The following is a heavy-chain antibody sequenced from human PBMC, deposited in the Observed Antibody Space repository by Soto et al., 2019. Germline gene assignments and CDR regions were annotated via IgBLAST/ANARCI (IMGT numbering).Heavy chain of an antibody. CDR1: GFTFSSYS. J-gene: IGHJ6*02. CDR2: ISSSSSYI. CDR3: ARDWGSGWHYGMDV. Sequence: EVQLVESGGGLVKPGGSLRLSCAASGFTFSSYSMNWVRQAPGKGLAWVSSISSSSSYIYYADSVKGRFTISRDNAKNSLYLQMNSLRAEDTAVYYCARDWGSGWHYGMDVWGQGTTVTVAS. D-gene: IGHD6-19*01. V-gene: IGHV3-21*01.